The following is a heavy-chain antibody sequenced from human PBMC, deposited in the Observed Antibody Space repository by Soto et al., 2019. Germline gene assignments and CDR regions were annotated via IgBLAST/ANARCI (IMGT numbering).Heavy chain of an antibody. CDR3: ARDGVGAAYYYGMDV. Sequence: ASVKVSCKASGYTFTSYAMHWVRQAPGQRLEWMGWINPGNGNTKYSQKFQGRVTITRDTSASTAYMELSSLRSEDTAVYYCARDGVGAAYYYGMDVWGQGTTVTVSS. V-gene: IGHV1-3*01. J-gene: IGHJ6*02. D-gene: IGHD1-26*01. CDR2: INPGNGNT. CDR1: GYTFTSYA.